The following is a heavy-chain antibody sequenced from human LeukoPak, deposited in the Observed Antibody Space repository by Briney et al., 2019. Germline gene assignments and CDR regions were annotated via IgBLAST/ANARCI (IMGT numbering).Heavy chain of an antibody. CDR3: AKTLYESSGHVMAGGFDY. J-gene: IGHJ4*02. D-gene: IGHD3-22*01. V-gene: IGHV3-9*01. Sequence: GGSLRLSCAASGFSFDDYAMHWVQQLPGKGLEWVSGISWNSGSIGYADSMKGRFTISRDNAKNSLYLQMNSLRTEDTAFYYCAKTLYESSGHVMAGGFDYWGQGTLVTVSS. CDR1: GFSFDDYA. CDR2: ISWNSGSI.